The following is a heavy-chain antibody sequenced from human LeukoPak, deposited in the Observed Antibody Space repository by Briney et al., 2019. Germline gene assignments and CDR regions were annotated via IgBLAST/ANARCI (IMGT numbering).Heavy chain of an antibody. CDR3: AREGGYSSSWYTQTLYYYYYYMDV. CDR2: MNPNSGNT. Sequence: ASVKVSCKASGYTFTSYDINWVRQATGQGLEWMGWMNPNSGNTGYAQKFQGRVTMTRNTSISTAYMELSSLRSEDTAVYYCAREGGYSSSWYTQTLYYYYYYMDVWGKGTTVTVSS. V-gene: IGHV1-8*01. CDR1: GYTFTSYD. J-gene: IGHJ6*03. D-gene: IGHD6-13*01.